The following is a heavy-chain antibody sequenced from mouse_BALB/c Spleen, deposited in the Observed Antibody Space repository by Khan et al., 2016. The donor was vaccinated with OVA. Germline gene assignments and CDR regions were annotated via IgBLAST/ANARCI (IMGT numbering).Heavy chain of an antibody. Sequence: EVQLQQSGPELVKPGASVKISCQASGYTFTDYNMDWVKQSHGKSLEWIGDITPNNGGTIHNQKFQGKATLTLDKSSSTAYMALRSLTSEDTAVIDCTRGGHDSRFDYWGQGTTVTVSA. V-gene: IGHV1-18*01. D-gene: IGHD2-12*01. CDR2: ITPNNGGT. J-gene: IGHJ2*01. CDR1: GYTFTDYN. CDR3: TRGGHDSRFDY.